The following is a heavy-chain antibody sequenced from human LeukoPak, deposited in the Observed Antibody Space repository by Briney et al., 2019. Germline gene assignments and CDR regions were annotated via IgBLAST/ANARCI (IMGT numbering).Heavy chain of an antibody. CDR2: IYTSGST. Sequence: SETLSLTCTVSGGSISPYYWSWIRQPAGKGLEWIGRIYTSGSTNYNPSLKSRVTISVDTSKNQFSLKLSSVTAADTAVYYCARLRLGELSLYQYYFDYWGQGTLVTVSS. CDR3: ARLRLGELSLYQYYFDY. V-gene: IGHV4-4*07. J-gene: IGHJ4*02. D-gene: IGHD3-16*02. CDR1: GGSISPYY.